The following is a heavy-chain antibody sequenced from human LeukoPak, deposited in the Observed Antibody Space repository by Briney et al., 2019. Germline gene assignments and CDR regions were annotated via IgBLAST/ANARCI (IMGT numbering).Heavy chain of an antibody. Sequence: EWVANIKQDGSEKYYVDSVKGRFTISRDNAENSLYLQMNSLKAEDTAVYYCATSRVFDYWGQGALVIVSS. CDR3: ATSRVFDY. CDR2: IKQDGSEK. J-gene: IGHJ4*02. V-gene: IGHV3-7*01.